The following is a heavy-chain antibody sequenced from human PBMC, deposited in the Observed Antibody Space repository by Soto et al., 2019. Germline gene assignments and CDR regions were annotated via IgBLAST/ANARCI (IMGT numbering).Heavy chain of an antibody. Sequence: QPGGSLRLSCVVSGFTFSDHYMDWVRQAPGKGLEWVGRSRNKANSYTTEYAASVKGRFTISRDDSKNSLYLQMNSLKIEDTAVYYCTRAPSGGYHFDYWGQGTLVTVSS. CDR2: SRNKANSYTT. CDR3: TRAPSGGYHFDY. D-gene: IGHD1-26*01. V-gene: IGHV3-72*01. J-gene: IGHJ4*02. CDR1: GFTFSDHY.